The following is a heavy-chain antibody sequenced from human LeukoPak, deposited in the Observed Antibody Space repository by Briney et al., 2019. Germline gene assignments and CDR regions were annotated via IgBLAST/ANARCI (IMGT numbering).Heavy chain of an antibody. J-gene: IGHJ5*02. CDR2: INPNSGGT. V-gene: IGHV1-2*02. D-gene: IGHD3-22*01. Sequence: ASVKVSCKASGYTFTGYYMHWVRQAPGQGLEWMGWINPNSGGTNYALKFQGRVTMTRDTSISTAYMELSRLRSDDTAVYYCARPDSSGWNNWFDPWGQGTLVTVSS. CDR1: GYTFTGYY. CDR3: ARPDSSGWNNWFDP.